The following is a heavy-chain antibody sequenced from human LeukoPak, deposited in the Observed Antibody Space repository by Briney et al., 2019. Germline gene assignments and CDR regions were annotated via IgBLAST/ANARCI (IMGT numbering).Heavy chain of an antibody. Sequence: GGSLRLSCAASGFTFSNAWMSWVRQAPGKGLEWVGRIKSNTGGGATDYAAPVKGRFTISRDNSKNTLYLQMNSLKTEHTAVYYCTTDGLTTVTGGFDYWGQGNLVTVSS. CDR2: IKSNTGGGAT. J-gene: IGHJ4*02. V-gene: IGHV3-15*01. CDR3: TTDGLTTVTGGFDY. CDR1: GFTFSNAW. D-gene: IGHD4-17*01.